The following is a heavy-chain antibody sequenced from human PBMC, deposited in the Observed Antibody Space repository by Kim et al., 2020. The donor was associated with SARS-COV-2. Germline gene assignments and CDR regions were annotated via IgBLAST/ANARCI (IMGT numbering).Heavy chain of an antibody. D-gene: IGHD2-15*01. J-gene: IGHJ4*02. CDR2: FNPSDGNT. Sequence: ASVKVSCKISGYSFTDYYMHWVRQAPGQGLEWMGRFNPSDGNTNYAPSFQGRVTMTRDTSTSTVYLDLSGLRSEDTAVYCCAREGFRHRSYCDFWGQGTVVTV. CDR1: GYSFTDYY. CDR3: AREGFRHRSYCDF. V-gene: IGHV1-46*01.